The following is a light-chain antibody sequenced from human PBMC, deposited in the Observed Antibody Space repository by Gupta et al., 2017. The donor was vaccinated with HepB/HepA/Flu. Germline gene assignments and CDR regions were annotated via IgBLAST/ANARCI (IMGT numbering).Light chain of an antibody. CDR1: QSVTSK. J-gene: IGKJ5*01. CDR2: GAS. CDR3: QQYNAWPLT. V-gene: IGKV3-15*01. Sequence: PATLSVSPGERATLSCRASQSVTSKLAWYQQKPGQAPRLLIYGASARATGIPARFSGSGSGTEFTLTISSLQSEDFAVYHCQQYNAWPLTFGQGTRLEIK.